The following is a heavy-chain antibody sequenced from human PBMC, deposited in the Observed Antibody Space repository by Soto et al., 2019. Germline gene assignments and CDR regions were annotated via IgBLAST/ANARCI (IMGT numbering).Heavy chain of an antibody. V-gene: IGHV4-30-4*01. J-gene: IGHJ6*02. CDR2: INYSGTS. CDR1: GGSIRSGDYY. Sequence: SETLSLTCTVSGGSIRSGDYYWSWIRQPPGKGLEWVGYINYSGTSHFNPSLKSRVTISLDASMNQFSLSLNSVTAADTAVYYCARGGDGRMTTNPYYYNGMDVWGPGTTVTVSS. D-gene: IGHD2-21*02. CDR3: ARGGDGRMTTNPYYYNGMDV.